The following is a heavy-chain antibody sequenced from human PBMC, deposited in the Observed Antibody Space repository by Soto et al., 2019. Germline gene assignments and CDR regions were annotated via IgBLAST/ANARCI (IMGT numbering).Heavy chain of an antibody. J-gene: IGHJ6*03. CDR1: GFTFSDHY. CDR2: TRNKANSYTT. D-gene: IGHD6-19*01. CDR3: ARAVLNYYYYMDV. V-gene: IGHV3-72*01. Sequence: GGSLRLSCAASGFTFSDHYMDWVRQAPGKGLEWVGRTRNKANSYTTEYAASVKGRFTISRDDSKNSLYLQMNSLKTEDTAVYYCARAVLNYYYYMDVWGKGTTVTVSS.